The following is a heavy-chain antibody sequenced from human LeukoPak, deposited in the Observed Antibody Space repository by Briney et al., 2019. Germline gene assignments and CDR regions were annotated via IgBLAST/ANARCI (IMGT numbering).Heavy chain of an antibody. Sequence: PGGSLRLSCAASGFTFSSYEMNWVRQAPGKGLEWVSSISSSSSYIYYADSVKGRFTISRDNAKNSLYLQMNSLRAEDTAVYYCARDTFTQWLVPWKGDIDYWGQGALVTVSS. V-gene: IGHV3-21*01. J-gene: IGHJ4*02. D-gene: IGHD6-19*01. CDR2: ISSSSSYI. CDR1: GFTFSSYE. CDR3: ARDTFTQWLVPWKGDIDY.